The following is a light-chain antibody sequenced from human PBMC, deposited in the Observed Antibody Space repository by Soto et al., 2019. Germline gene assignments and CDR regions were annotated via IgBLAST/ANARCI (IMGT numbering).Light chain of an antibody. CDR2: EGS. V-gene: IGLV2-23*03. CDR1: SSDVGSYNL. J-gene: IGLJ2*01. Sequence: QSVLTQPASVSGSPGQSITISCTGTSSDVGSYNLVSWYQQHPGKAPKLMIYEGSKRPSGVSNRFSGSKSGNTASLTISGLQAEDEADYYCCSYAGRSTFHVVFGGGTKVTVL. CDR3: CSYAGRSTFHVV.